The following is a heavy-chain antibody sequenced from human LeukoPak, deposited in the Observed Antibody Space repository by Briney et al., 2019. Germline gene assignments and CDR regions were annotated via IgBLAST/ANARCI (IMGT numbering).Heavy chain of an antibody. CDR1: GFTFSSYA. CDR2: ISYDGSNK. CDR3: ARSRTLDY. J-gene: IGHJ4*02. Sequence: GGSLRLSCAASGFTFSSYAMHWVRQAADKGLEWVAVISYDGSNKYYADSVKGRFTISRDNSKNTLYLQMNSLRAEDTAVYYCARSRTLDYWGQGTLVTVSS. D-gene: IGHD1-14*01. V-gene: IGHV3-30-3*01.